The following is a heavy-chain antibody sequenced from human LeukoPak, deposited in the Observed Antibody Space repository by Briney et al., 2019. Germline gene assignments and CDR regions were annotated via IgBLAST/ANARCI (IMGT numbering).Heavy chain of an antibody. J-gene: IGHJ3*01. D-gene: IGHD5-24*01. V-gene: IGHV3-23*01. CDR3: AKEMATIRAFDF. Sequence: GGSLRLPCAASGFTFSTYAMSWVRQAPGKGLEWVSVISGSGSSTYYADSVKGRFTISRDNSKNTLYLQMNSLRAEDTAVYYCAKEMATIRAFDFWGQGIMVTVSS. CDR1: GFTFSTYA. CDR2: ISGSGSST.